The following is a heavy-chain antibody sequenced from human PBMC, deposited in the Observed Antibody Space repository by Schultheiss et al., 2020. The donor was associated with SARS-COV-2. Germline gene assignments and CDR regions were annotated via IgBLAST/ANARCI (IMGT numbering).Heavy chain of an antibody. J-gene: IGHJ4*02. CDR1: GYSFSNYW. V-gene: IGHV5-51*01. Sequence: GGSLRLSCKGVGYSFSNYWVGWVRQMPGKGLEWMAIIYPGDFDIRYNPSFQGQVTISVDKSITTAYLRWSSLKASDTAMYYCARATWEWLSPLHFDRWGQGTLVTVSS. CDR2: IYPGDFDI. D-gene: IGHD3-3*01. CDR3: ARATWEWLSPLHFDR.